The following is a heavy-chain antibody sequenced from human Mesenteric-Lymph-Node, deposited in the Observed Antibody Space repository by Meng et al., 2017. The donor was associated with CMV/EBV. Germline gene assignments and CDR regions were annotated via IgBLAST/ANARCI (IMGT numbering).Heavy chain of an antibody. V-gene: IGHV4-38-2*02. CDR3: ARDQGTATEPLDY. J-gene: IGHJ4*02. CDR1: GYSISSGYY. Sequence: SETLSLTCTVSGYSISSGYYWGWIRQPPGKGLEWIGSIYYSGSSESTYYSPSLKSRVTISLDTAKNQFYLRLASVTAADTAVYYCARDQGTATEPLDYWGRGTLVTVSS. CDR2: IYYSGSSEST. D-gene: IGHD1-14*01.